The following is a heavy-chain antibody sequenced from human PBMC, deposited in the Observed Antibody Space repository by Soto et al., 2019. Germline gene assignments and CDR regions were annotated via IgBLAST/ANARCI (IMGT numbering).Heavy chain of an antibody. V-gene: IGHV3-66*01. Sequence: EVQLVESGGGLVQPGGSLRLACDGSGFTVTDSYMSWVRQAPGKGLEWVSSIYLSGSTYYADSVKGRITISRDISKNTVCLQMNSLRVEYTAVYYCAREASGSGWWSQGSFESWGQGTLVTVSS. CDR3: AREASGSGWWSQGSFES. D-gene: IGHD6-19*01. CDR1: GFTVTDSY. CDR2: IYLSGST. J-gene: IGHJ4*02.